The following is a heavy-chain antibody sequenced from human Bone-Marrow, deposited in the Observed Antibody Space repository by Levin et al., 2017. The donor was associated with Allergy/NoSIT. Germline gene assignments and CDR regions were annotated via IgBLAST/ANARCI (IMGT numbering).Heavy chain of an antibody. D-gene: IGHD3/OR15-3a*01. CDR1: GDTFIADY. Sequence: ASVKVSCKPSGDTFIADYIHWVRQAAGQGPEWMAWINVNSGGTKFAQRFQARVNVTLDTSIKTVYMELGGLRSDDTAVYYCAKGAAWTGAYPYFQHWGQGTLVTVSS. V-gene: IGHV1-2*02. J-gene: IGHJ1*01. CDR2: INVNSGGT. CDR3: AKGAAWTGAYPYFQH.